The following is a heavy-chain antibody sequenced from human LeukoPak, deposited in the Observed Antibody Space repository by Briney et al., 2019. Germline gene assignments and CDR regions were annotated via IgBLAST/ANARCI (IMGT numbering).Heavy chain of an antibody. CDR1: GFTFSSYW. J-gene: IGHJ6*03. CDR2: IKQDGSEK. D-gene: IGHD4-11*01. CDR3: ARDRMTYSMAYYMDV. V-gene: IGHV3-7*01. Sequence: PGGSLRLSCAASGFTFSSYWMSWVRQAPGKGLEWVANIKQDGSEKYYVDSVKGRFTISRDNAKSSLYLQMNSLRAEDTAVYYCARDRMTYSMAYYMDVWGKGTTVTVSS.